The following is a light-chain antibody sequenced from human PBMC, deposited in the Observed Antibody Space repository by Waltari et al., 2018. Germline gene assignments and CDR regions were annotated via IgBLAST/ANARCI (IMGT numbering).Light chain of an antibody. CDR1: NTRRRR. V-gene: IGLV3-21*02. Sequence: SYFLTQTPSVSVAPGQPARITCGGNNTRRRRVQWYQQTPGQAPALVTYDDTARPPGIPQRFSGANSGNTATLIINKVEVGDEADYYCQLWDSTTDVVFGAGTRLTVL. CDR3: QLWDSTTDVV. CDR2: DDT. J-gene: IGLJ2*01.